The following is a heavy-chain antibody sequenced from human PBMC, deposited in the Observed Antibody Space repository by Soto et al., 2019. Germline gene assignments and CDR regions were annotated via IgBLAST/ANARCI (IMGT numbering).Heavy chain of an antibody. D-gene: IGHD6-13*01. Sequence: QVQLQESGPGLVKPSQTLSLTCTVSGGSISSGGYYWSWIRQHPGKGLEWIGYIYYSGRTYYNPSLKSRVTISVDTSKNQFSLKLSSVTAADTAVYYCAREDIGLAADGTSWFDPWGQGTLVTVSS. CDR2: IYYSGRT. CDR3: AREDIGLAADGTSWFDP. J-gene: IGHJ5*02. CDR1: GGSISSGGYY. V-gene: IGHV4-31*03.